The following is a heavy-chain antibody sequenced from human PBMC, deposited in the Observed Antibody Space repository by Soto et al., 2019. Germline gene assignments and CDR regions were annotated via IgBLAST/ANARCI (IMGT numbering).Heavy chain of an antibody. CDR1: GFTFSSYN. V-gene: IGHV3-48*01. CDR2: ISSTSGTI. Sequence: DVQLVESGGGLVQPGGSLRLSCAASGFTFSSYNMNWVRQAPGQGLEWVSYISSTSGTIDYADSVKGRFTISRDNAKNSLYLQMNRMRAEDTATYSCERDPGNVLLWFAEGGQGTLVPVAA. J-gene: IGHJ4*02. D-gene: IGHD3-10*01. CDR3: ERDPGNVLLWFAE.